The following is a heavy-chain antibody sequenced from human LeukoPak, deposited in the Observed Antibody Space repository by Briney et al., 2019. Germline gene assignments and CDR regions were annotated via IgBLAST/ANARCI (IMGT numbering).Heavy chain of an antibody. CDR3: ARGSVGARSSYVGARHYYFDY. J-gene: IGHJ4*02. CDR1: GYTFTGYY. CDR2: INPNSGGT. V-gene: IGHV1-2*04. D-gene: IGHD5-12*01. Sequence: GASVKVSCKASGYTFTGYYMHWVRQAPGQGLEWMGWINPNSGGTNYAQKFQGWVTMTRDTSIGTAYMELSRLRSDDAAVYYCARGSVGARSSYVGARHYYFDYWGQGTLVTVSS.